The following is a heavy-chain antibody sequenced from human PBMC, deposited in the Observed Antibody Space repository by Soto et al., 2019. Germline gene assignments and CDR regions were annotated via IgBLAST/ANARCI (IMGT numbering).Heavy chain of an antibody. Sequence: GGSLRLSCVASGFTFSNFAMSWVRQAPGKGLEWVSVICSSGGTTYYADSVMGRFTISRDNSKNTLSLQMNSLGVEDTAVSYCDKARGGSCCSGLDYWGQGTQVTVSS. CDR3: DKARGGSCCSGLDY. V-gene: IGHV3-23*01. J-gene: IGHJ4*02. CDR2: ICSSGGTT. CDR1: GFTFSNFA. D-gene: IGHD2-15*01.